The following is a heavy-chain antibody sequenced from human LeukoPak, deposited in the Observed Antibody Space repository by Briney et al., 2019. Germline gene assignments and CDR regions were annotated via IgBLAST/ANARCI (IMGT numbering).Heavy chain of an antibody. CDR1: GFTFSTYG. V-gene: IGHV3-33*06. J-gene: IGHJ4*02. D-gene: IGHD4-23*01. CDR3: AKANGGNNARFDY. CDR2: IWYDGSNK. Sequence: GGSLRLSCAASGFTFSTYGMHWVRQAPGKGLEWVAVIWYDGSNKYYADSVKGRFTISRDNSKNTLYLQMNSLRAEDTAVYYCAKANGGNNARFDYWGQETLVTVSS.